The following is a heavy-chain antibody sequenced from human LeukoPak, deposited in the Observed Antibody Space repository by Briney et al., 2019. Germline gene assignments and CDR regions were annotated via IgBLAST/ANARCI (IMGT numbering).Heavy chain of an antibody. CDR2: ISGRGGNT. D-gene: IGHD3-16*01. Sequence: GGSLRLSCAASGFTFNNYAMNWVRQAPGKGLEWVSSISGRGGNTYYADSVKGRFTISRDNAKNSLYLQMNSLRAEDTAVYYCARDLWGNGFDYWGQGTLVTVSS. V-gene: IGHV3-23*01. J-gene: IGHJ4*02. CDR1: GFTFNNYA. CDR3: ARDLWGNGFDY.